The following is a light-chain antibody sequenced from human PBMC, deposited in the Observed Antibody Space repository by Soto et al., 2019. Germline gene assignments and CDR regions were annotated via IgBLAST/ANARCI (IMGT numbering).Light chain of an antibody. J-gene: IGKJ4*01. V-gene: IGKV3-20*01. CDR2: DAS. Sequence: EIVLTQSPDTLSLSPGERATLSGRASQSVRSNYLAWYQQKPGQAPRFLIYDASSRATGIPDRFSGSGSGTDFTLTISRLEPVDFAVYYCQQYGSSPLTFGGGTKVEIK. CDR1: QSVRSNY. CDR3: QQYGSSPLT.